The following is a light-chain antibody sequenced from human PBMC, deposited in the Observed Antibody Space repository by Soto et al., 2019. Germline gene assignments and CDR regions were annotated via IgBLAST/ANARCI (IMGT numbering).Light chain of an antibody. V-gene: IGKV3-15*01. J-gene: IGKJ5*01. CDR3: QHYNNWPKKIT. Sequence: EIVMTQSPATLSVSPGERATLSCRASQSVSSNLAWYQQKPGQAPRLLIYGASTRATGIPARFSGSGSGTDFTLTISSLQSEDFAVYFCQHYNNWPKKITFGQGTRLEIK. CDR2: GAS. CDR1: QSVSSN.